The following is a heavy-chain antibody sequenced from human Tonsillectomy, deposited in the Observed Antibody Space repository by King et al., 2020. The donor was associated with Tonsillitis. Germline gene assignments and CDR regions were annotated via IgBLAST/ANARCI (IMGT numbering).Heavy chain of an antibody. CDR1: GFTFSNYA. D-gene: IGHD2-2*01. J-gene: IGHJ4*02. Sequence: VQLVESGGGLVQPGGSLRLSCAASGFTFSNYAMNWVRRTPGKGLEWVAIISGGGDTYYPEAVKGRFTIPRDNSKNTVYLQMDSLGADDTAVYYCARGAAGSCIGSSCYPLDFWGQGTLVTVSS. CDR2: ISGGGDT. V-gene: IGHV3-23*04. CDR3: ARGAAGSCIGSSCYPLDF.